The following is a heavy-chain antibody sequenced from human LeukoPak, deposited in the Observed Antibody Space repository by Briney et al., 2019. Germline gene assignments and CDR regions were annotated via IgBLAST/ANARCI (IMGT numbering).Heavy chain of an antibody. CDR3: AREVGGGGPEMANDY. CDR1: GYTFTDYY. J-gene: IGHJ4*02. V-gene: IGHV1-2*02. D-gene: IGHD5-24*01. Sequence: GASVTVSFKASGYTFTDYYMHWVRQAPGQGREGMGWINPNSGGTNYAQKFQGRVTMTRDTSISTAYMELSRLRSDGTAVYYCAREVGGGGPEMANDYWGQGTLVTVSS. CDR2: INPNSGGT.